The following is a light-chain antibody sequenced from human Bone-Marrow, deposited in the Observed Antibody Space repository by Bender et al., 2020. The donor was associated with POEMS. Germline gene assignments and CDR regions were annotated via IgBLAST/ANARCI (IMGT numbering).Light chain of an antibody. CDR1: KLGRKS. CDR3: CSYAGSNTL. J-gene: IGLJ1*01. V-gene: IGLV3-1*01. CDR2: QDD. Sequence: SYELTQPPSVSVSPGQTASITCSGDKLGRKSVCWYLQKPGQSPVLVIYQDDKRPSGIPERFSGSNSGNTATLTISGPQSEDEADYYCCSYAGSNTLFGTGTKVNVL.